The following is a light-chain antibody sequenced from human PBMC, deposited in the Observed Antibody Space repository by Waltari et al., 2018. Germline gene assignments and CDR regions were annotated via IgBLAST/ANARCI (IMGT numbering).Light chain of an antibody. CDR1: QSVLYSANNKDY. J-gene: IGKJ4*01. CDR3: QQYYSIPLT. CDR2: WAS. Sequence: DIVMTQSPDSLAESLGERATINCKSSQSVLYSANNKDYLAWYQQKPGQPAKLLIYWASTREFGVPDRFSGSGSGTDFTLTISSLQAEDVAVYYCQQYYSIPLTFGGGTKVEIK. V-gene: IGKV4-1*01.